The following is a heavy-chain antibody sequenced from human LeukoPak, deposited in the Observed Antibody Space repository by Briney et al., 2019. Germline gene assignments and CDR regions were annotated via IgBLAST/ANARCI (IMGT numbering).Heavy chain of an antibody. CDR2: IYYSGST. Sequence: PSETLSLTCTVSGGSISSYYWSWIRQPPGKGLEWIGYIYYSGSTNYNPSLKSRVTISVDTSKNQFSLKLSSVTAADTAVYYCARVGYCSSTSCYLSAGRYYGMDVWGQGTTVTVSS. CDR1: GGSISSYY. D-gene: IGHD2-2*01. J-gene: IGHJ6*02. CDR3: ARVGYCSSTSCYLSAGRYYGMDV. V-gene: IGHV4-59*01.